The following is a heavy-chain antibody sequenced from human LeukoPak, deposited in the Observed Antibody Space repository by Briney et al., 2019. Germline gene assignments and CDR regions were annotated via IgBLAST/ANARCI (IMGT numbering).Heavy chain of an antibody. CDR3: ARDLSTGYYYYGMDV. CDR1: GFTFSSYS. J-gene: IGHJ6*02. V-gene: IGHV3-48*02. CDR2: ISSSSSTI. D-gene: IGHD1-14*01. Sequence: GGSLRLSCAASGFTFSSYSMNWVRQAPGKGLEWVSYISSSSSTIYYADSVKGRSTISRDNAKNSLYLQMNSLRDEDTAVYYCARDLSTGYYYYGMDVWGQGTTVTVSS.